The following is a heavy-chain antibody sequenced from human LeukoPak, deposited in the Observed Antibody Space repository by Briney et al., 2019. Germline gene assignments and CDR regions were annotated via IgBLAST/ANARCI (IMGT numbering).Heavy chain of an antibody. Sequence: GGSLRLSCAASGFTFSSYWMTWARQAPGKGLEWVANIKQDESEKYYGDSVRGGFTISRDNAQNSLYLQMNSLRAEDTAVYYCARDTGYFSVDYSGQGTLVTVSS. J-gene: IGHJ4*02. CDR3: ARDTGYFSVDY. D-gene: IGHD3-9*01. V-gene: IGHV3-7*01. CDR2: IKQDESEK. CDR1: GFTFSSYW.